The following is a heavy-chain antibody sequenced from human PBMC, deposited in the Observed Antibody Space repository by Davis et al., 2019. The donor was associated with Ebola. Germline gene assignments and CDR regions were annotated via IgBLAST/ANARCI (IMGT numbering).Heavy chain of an antibody. J-gene: IGHJ4*02. CDR1: GFTISSYW. D-gene: IGHD3-22*01. CDR3: ARVRWTSGYYFDY. Sequence: GGSLRLSCAASGFTISSYWMSWVRQAPGKGLEWVSGISSSGGSTYYADSVKGRFTISRDNSKNTLYLQMNSLRAEDTAVYYCARVRWTSGYYFDYWGQGTLVTVSS. CDR2: ISSSGGST. V-gene: IGHV3-23*01.